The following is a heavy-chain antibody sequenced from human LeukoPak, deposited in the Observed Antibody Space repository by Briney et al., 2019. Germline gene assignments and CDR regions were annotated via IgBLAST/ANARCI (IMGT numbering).Heavy chain of an antibody. Sequence: SETLSLTCAVYGGSFSGYYWSWIRQPPGKGLEWIGEINHSGSTNYNPSLKSRVTMSVDTSKNQFSLKLSSVTAADTAVYYCARRGVRITMIVVVITNYFDYWGQGTLVTVSS. D-gene: IGHD3-22*01. V-gene: IGHV4-34*01. J-gene: IGHJ4*02. CDR3: ARRGVRITMIVVVITNYFDY. CDR2: INHSGST. CDR1: GGSFSGYY.